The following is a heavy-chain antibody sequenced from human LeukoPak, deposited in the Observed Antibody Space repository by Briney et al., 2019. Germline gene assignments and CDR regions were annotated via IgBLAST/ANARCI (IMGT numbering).Heavy chain of an antibody. CDR1: GFTFSSFW. J-gene: IGHJ4*02. Sequence: GGSLRLSCAASGFTFSSFWMSWVRQAPGKGLEWVANIKQDGSEKYYVDSVKGRFTISRDNAKNSLYLQMNSLRVEDTAVYYCARDGSAGLQGENLDYWGQGTLVTVSS. V-gene: IGHV3-7*01. CDR3: ARDGSAGLQGENLDY. CDR2: IKQDGSEK. D-gene: IGHD5-24*01.